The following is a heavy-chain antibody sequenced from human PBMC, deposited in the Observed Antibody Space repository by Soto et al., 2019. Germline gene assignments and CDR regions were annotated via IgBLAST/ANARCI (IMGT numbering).Heavy chain of an antibody. CDR1: GFTFSSYA. V-gene: IGHV3-30-3*01. CDR3: ARDSKVGIAANWFDP. J-gene: IGHJ5*02. D-gene: IGHD6-13*01. CDR2: ISYDGSNK. Sequence: GGSLRLSCAASGFTFSSYAMHWVRQAPGKGLEWVAVISYDGSNKYYADSVKGRFTISRDNSKNTLYLQMNSLRAEDTAVYYCARDSKVGIAANWFDPWGQGTLVTVSS.